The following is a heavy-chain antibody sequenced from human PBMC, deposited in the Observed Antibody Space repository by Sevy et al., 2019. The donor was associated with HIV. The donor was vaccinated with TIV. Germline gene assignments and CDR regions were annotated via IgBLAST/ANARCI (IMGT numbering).Heavy chain of an antibody. V-gene: IGHV3-7*01. J-gene: IGHJ4*02. CDR3: GREGVGGFSYSLDW. CDR2: MRQDGSEK. D-gene: IGHD5-18*01. CDR1: GFTFSSYW. Sequence: GGSLRLSCAASGFTFSSYWMSWVRQAPGKGLEWVATMRQDGSEKYYVDSVKGGFTISRDNAKHSLYLQMNSLRAEDTAVFYCGREGVGGFSYSLDWWGQGTLVTVSS.